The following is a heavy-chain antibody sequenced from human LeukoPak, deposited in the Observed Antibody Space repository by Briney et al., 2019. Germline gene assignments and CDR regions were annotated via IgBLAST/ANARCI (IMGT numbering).Heavy chain of an antibody. J-gene: IGHJ4*02. Sequence: GGSLRLSCAASGFTFNSYAMSWVRQAPGEGLEWVSIISASGGSTYYADSVKGRFTISRDNSKNTLYLQMNSLRAEDTAVYYCAKDKPTGGSLLDYWGQGTLVTVSS. D-gene: IGHD1-26*01. CDR2: ISASGGST. CDR1: GFTFNSYA. V-gene: IGHV3-23*01. CDR3: AKDKPTGGSLLDY.